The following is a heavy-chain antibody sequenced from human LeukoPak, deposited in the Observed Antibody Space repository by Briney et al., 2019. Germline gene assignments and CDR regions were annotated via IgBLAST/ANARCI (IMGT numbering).Heavy chain of an antibody. J-gene: IGHJ4*02. CDR2: MNPNSGNT. Sequence: EASVKVSCKASGYTFTSYDINWVRQATGQGLEWMGLMNPNSGNTGYAQKFQGRVTMTRNTSISTAYMELSSLRSEDTAVYYCASSPRPMVRGPPGAPLDYWGQGTLVTVSS. CDR3: ASSPRPMVRGPPGAPLDY. V-gene: IGHV1-8*01. CDR1: GYTFTSYD. D-gene: IGHD3-10*01.